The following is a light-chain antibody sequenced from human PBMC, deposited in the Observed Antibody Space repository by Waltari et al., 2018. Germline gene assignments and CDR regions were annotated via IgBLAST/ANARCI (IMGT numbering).Light chain of an antibody. CDR3: TSFTSTTTWV. CDR1: SSDVGGHNH. J-gene: IGLJ3*02. Sequence: QSALTQPASVSGSPGPSITLSFPGTSSDVGGHNHVSWLQQFPGKAPRLIIYDVTNRPSGVSNRFSGSKSANTASLTISGLRSEDEADYYCTSFTSTTTWVFGGGTKVTV. CDR2: DVT. V-gene: IGLV2-14*01.